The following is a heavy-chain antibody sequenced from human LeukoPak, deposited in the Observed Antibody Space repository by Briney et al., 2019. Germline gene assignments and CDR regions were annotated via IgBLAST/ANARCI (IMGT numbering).Heavy chain of an antibody. Sequence: PSETLSLTCTVSGGSISSSSYYWGWIRQPPGKGLEWIGSFFYSGSTYYNPSLKSRVTISVDTSKNQFSLKLSSVTAADTAVYYCARGRSNYYESSRAFDIWGQGTMVTVSS. D-gene: IGHD3-22*01. CDR2: FFYSGST. J-gene: IGHJ3*02. CDR3: ARGRSNYYESSRAFDI. V-gene: IGHV4-39*07. CDR1: GGSISSSSYY.